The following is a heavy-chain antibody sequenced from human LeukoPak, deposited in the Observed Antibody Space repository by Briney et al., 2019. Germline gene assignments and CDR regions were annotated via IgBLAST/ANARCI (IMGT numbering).Heavy chain of an antibody. V-gene: IGHV1-69*13. Sequence: SVKVSCKASGGTFSSYAFSWVRQAPGQGLEWMGGIIPIFGTANYAQKFQGRVTITADESTSTAYMELSSLRSEDTAVYYCARVGTMVRGVQKNYLPAWYFDYWGQGTLVTVSS. CDR3: ARVGTMVRGVQKNYLPAWYFDY. CDR2: IIPIFGTA. J-gene: IGHJ4*02. CDR1: GGTFSSYA. D-gene: IGHD3-10*01.